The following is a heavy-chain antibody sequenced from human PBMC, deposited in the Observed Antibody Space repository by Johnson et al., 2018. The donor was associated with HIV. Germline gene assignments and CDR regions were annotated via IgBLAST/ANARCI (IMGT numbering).Heavy chain of an antibody. J-gene: IGHJ3*02. CDR2: ISYDGSNK. CDR1: GFTFSNAW. D-gene: IGHD4-17*01. CDR3: ARALTTDAFDI. Sequence: QVQLVESGGGVVQPGRSLRLSCAASGFTFSNAWMSWVRQAPGKGLEWVAVISYDGSNKYYADSVKGRFTISRDNSKNTLYLQMNSLRAEDTAVYYCARALTTDAFDIWGQGTMVTVSS. V-gene: IGHV3-30*03.